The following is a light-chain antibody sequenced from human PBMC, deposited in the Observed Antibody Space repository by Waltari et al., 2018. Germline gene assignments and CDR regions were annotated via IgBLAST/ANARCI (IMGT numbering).Light chain of an antibody. CDR1: SSDVGSYNL. J-gene: IGLJ2*01. CDR3: CSYAGSSTLI. V-gene: IGLV2-23*02. CDR2: EVI. Sequence: QSALTQPASVSGSPGQSITISCTGTSSDVGSYNLVSWYQQHPGKAPKLMIYEVIKRPSGVSSRFSGSKSGNTASLTISGLQAEDEADYYCCSYAGSSTLIFGGGTKVTVL.